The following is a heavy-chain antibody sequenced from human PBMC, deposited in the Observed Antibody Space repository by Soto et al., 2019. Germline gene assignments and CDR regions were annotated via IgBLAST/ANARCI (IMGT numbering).Heavy chain of an antibody. CDR3: AREEQSGDSSSSGWFDQ. V-gene: IGHV1-2*04. D-gene: IGHD6-6*01. J-gene: IGHJ5*02. CDR1: GYTFTGCY. CDR2: INPNSGGT. Sequence: ASVKVSCKASGYTFTGCYMHLVRQAPGQGLEWMGWINPNSGGTNYAQKFQGWVTMTRDTSIRTAYMEMSRLRSDDTAVYYCAREEQSGDSSSSGWFDQWGQGTLVTV.